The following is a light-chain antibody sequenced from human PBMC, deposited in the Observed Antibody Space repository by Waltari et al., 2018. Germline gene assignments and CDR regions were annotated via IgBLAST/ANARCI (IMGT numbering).Light chain of an antibody. CDR3: QQSSSSPIT. CDR2: ASS. V-gene: IGKV1-39*01. CDR1: QNINNY. Sequence: IQMTQSPSSLSASVGDRFIITCRASQNINNYLNWYQQKPGKAPKLLIYASSNLQGGVPSRFSGNGSGTDFTLTISTLQPEDFATYYCQQSSSSPITFGPGTKVDVK. J-gene: IGKJ3*01.